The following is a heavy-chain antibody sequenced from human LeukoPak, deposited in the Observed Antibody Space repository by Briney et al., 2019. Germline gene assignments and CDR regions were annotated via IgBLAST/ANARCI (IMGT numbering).Heavy chain of an antibody. CDR3: ARGPGVRYFDWLKNTPYNWFDP. V-gene: IGHV4-30-4*07. CDR1: GGSISSGGYS. CDR2: IFRSGTT. D-gene: IGHD3-9*01. Sequence: PSETLSLTCGVSGGSISSGGYSWRWIRQPPGKAPEWIGYIFRSGTTYYNPSLKSRVTISIDTSKNQFSLKLSSVTAADTAVYYCARGPGVRYFDWLKNTPYNWFDPWGQGTLVTVSS. J-gene: IGHJ5*02.